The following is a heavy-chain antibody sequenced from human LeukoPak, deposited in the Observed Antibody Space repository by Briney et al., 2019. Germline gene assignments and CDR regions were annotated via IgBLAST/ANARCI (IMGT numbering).Heavy chain of an antibody. V-gene: IGHV3-30*02. D-gene: IGHD4-17*01. J-gene: IGHJ4*02. Sequence: GGSLRLSCAASGFTFSNAWMXXXRQAPGXGLXXXXXXXYDGSNKYYADSVXXXFAXSXDNSKNTLYLQMNSLRAEDTAVYYCAKDTHIGYGDPSALYDYWGQGTLVTVSS. CDR1: GFTFSNAW. CDR2: XXYDGSNK. CDR3: AKDTHIGYGDPSALYDY.